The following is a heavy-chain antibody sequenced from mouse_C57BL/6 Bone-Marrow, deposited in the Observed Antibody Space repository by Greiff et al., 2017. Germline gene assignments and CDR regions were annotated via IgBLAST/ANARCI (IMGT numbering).Heavy chain of an antibody. J-gene: IGHJ2*01. CDR2: ISDGGSYT. CDR1: GFTFSSYA. CDR3: ARDYGSSYGYFDY. Sequence: VQLVESGGGLVKPGGSLKLSCAASGFTFSSYAMSWVRQTPEKRLEWVATISDGGSYTYYPDNVKGRFTISRDNAKNNLYLQMSHLKSEDTAMYDCARDYGSSYGYFDYWGQGTTLTVSS. V-gene: IGHV5-4*01. D-gene: IGHD1-1*01.